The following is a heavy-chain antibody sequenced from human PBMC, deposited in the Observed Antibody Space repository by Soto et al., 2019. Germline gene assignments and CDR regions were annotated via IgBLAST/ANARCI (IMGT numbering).Heavy chain of an antibody. Sequence: PGGSLRLSCAASGFTCNSYSMNWVRQAAGQGLEWVSSISSSSSYIYYADSVKGRFTISRDNAKNSLYLQMNSLRAEDTAVYYCARSILGYCSSTSCYAHDYWGQGTLVTVSS. CDR2: ISSSSSYI. CDR3: ARSILGYCSSTSCYAHDY. CDR1: GFTCNSYS. D-gene: IGHD2-2*01. V-gene: IGHV3-21*01. J-gene: IGHJ4*02.